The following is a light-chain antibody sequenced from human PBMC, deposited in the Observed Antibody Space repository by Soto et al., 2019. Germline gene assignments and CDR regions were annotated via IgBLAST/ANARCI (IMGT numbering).Light chain of an antibody. V-gene: IGKV3-15*01. Sequence: EIVMTQSPATLSVSPGERATISCRASQSVSNNLAWYQHKPGQAPRLLIYGASTRATGIPARFSGSGSVTEFTLTISSLQSEDFAVYYCQQYSDWWTFGQGTKVDIK. CDR3: QQYSDWWT. CDR2: GAS. CDR1: QSVSNN. J-gene: IGKJ1*01.